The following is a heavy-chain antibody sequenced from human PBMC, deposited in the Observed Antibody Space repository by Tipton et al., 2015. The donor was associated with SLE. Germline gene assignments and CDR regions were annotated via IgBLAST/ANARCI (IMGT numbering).Heavy chain of an antibody. Sequence: TLSLTCTVSGGSISNYYWSWIRQPPGKGLEWIGYVFYSGTTNYNPSLKSRVTISVDTSKNQFSLKLSSVTAADTAVYYCARDSCGGDCYGYYYMDVWGKGTTVTVSS. CDR1: GGSISNYY. J-gene: IGHJ6*03. V-gene: IGHV4-59*12. CDR2: VFYSGTT. D-gene: IGHD2-21*01. CDR3: ARDSCGGDCYGYYYMDV.